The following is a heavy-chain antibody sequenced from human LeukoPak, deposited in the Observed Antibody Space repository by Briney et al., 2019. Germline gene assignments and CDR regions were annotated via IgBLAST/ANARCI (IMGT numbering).Heavy chain of an antibody. CDR1: GFTFSSYS. J-gene: IGHJ4*02. Sequence: PGGSLRLSCAASGFTFSSYSMNWVRQAPGKGLEWISYISGSTSNKDYADSVKGRFTISRDNAKNSLYLQMNSLSGEDTAVYYCAREIIGAASAFDCWSQGTLVTVSS. CDR3: AREIIGAASAFDC. D-gene: IGHD3-16*02. V-gene: IGHV3-48*04. CDR2: ISGSTSNK.